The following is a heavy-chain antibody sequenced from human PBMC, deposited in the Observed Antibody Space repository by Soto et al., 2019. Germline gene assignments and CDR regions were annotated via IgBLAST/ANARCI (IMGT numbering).Heavy chain of an antibody. V-gene: IGHV4-34*01. CDR1: GGSFSGYY. D-gene: IGHD3-10*01. J-gene: IGHJ6*02. CDR3: ARGSMVRGVNINYYYYYGMDV. CDR2: INHSGST. Sequence: PSETLSLTCAVYGGSFSGYYWSWIRQPPGKGLEWIGEINHSGSTNYNPSLKSRVTISVDTSKNQFSLKLSSVTAADTAVYYCARGSMVRGVNINYYYYYGMDVWGQGTTVTVSS.